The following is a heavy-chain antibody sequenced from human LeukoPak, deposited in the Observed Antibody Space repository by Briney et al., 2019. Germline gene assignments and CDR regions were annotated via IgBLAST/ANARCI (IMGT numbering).Heavy chain of an antibody. CDR3: AGQLWSSYYYYGMDV. J-gene: IGHJ6*02. Sequence: PGGSLRLSCAASGFTFSSYWMIWVRQAPGKGLEWVANINQDGSEKYYVDSVKGRFTISRDNSKNTLYLQMNSLRAEDTAVYYCAGQLWSSYYYYGMDVWGQGTTVTVSS. CDR1: GFTFSSYW. CDR2: INQDGSEK. D-gene: IGHD5-18*01. V-gene: IGHV3-7*01.